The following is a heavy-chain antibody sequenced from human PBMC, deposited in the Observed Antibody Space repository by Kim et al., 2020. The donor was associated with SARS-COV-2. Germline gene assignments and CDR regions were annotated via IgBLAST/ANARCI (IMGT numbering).Heavy chain of an antibody. Sequence: GGSLRLSCAASGFTFSSYAMHWVRQAPGKGLEWVAVISYDGSNKYYADSVKGRFTISRDNSKNTLYLQMNSLRAEDTAVYYCARVGDGSGSRYYYYYGMDVWGQGTTVTVSS. CDR1: GFTFSSYA. J-gene: IGHJ6*02. CDR3: ARVGDGSGSRYYYYYGMDV. V-gene: IGHV3-30-3*01. CDR2: ISYDGSNK. D-gene: IGHD3-10*01.